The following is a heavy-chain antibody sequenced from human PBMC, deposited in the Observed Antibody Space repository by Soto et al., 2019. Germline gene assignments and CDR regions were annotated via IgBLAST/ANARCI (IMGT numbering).Heavy chain of an antibody. CDR1: GFTFSSYW. V-gene: IGHV3-7*01. D-gene: IGHD3-22*01. CDR3: ARGLTWLMTYYYDSSGYPKDYFDY. J-gene: IGHJ4*02. Sequence: PGGSLRLSCAASGFTFSSYWMSWVRQAPGKGLEWVANIKQDGSEKYYVDSVRGRFTISRDNAKNSLYLQMNSLRAEDTAVYYCARGLTWLMTYYYDSSGYPKDYFDYWGQGTLVTGSS. CDR2: IKQDGSEK.